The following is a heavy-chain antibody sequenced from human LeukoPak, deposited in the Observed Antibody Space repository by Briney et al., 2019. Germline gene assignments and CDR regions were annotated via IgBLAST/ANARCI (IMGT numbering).Heavy chain of an antibody. Sequence: ASVKVSCKASGYVFSNYGISWVRRAPGQGLEWMGWISGNGDKTDYAKNFQGRVTTTRDTSTSTAYMELRSLRSDDTALYYCARDIDWTFEYWGQGTLVTVSS. CDR2: ISGNGDKT. CDR1: GYVFSNYG. D-gene: IGHD1-1*01. J-gene: IGHJ4*02. CDR3: ARDIDWTFEY. V-gene: IGHV1-18*01.